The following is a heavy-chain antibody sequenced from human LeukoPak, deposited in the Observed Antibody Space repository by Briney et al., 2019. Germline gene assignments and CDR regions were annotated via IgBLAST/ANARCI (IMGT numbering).Heavy chain of an antibody. J-gene: IGHJ4*02. V-gene: IGHV3-7*01. CDR1: GFTFSIYW. CDR2: IKHDESEI. D-gene: IGHD3-9*01. CDR3: VRDSSSVDDWYPFFDY. Sequence: GGSLRLSCAASGFTFSIYWMSWVRQAPGNGLEWVANIKHDESEIYYVDSVKGRFTISRDNAKNSLYLQMNSLRAEDTADYFCVRDSSSVDDWYPFFDYWGQGTLVTVSS.